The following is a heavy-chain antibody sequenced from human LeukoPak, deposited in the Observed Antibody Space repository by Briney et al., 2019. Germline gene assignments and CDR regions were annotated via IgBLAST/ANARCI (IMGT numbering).Heavy chain of an antibody. CDR2: ISYDGSNK. CDR1: GFTFSSYA. V-gene: IGHV3-30-3*01. D-gene: IGHD3-3*01. Sequence: GRSLRLSCAASGFTFSSYAMHWVRQAPGKGLEWVAVISYDGSNKYYADSVKGRFTISRDNSKNTLYLQMNSLRAEDTAVYYCARGSYDFWSXYNNWFDPWGQGTLVTVSS. CDR3: ARGSYDFWSXYNNWFDP. J-gene: IGHJ5*02.